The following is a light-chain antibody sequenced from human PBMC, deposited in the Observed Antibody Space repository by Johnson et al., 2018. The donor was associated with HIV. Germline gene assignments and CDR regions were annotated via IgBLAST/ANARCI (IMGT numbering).Light chain of an antibody. CDR2: DNN. Sequence: QSVLTQPPSVSAAPGQKVTISCSGSSSNIGNNYVSWYQQLPGTAPKLLIYDNNKRPSGIPDRFSGSESGTSATLGITGLQTGDEADYYCGTWDSSLSAGVVGTGTKVTVL. CDR3: GTWDSSLSAGV. CDR1: SSNIGNNY. J-gene: IGLJ1*01. V-gene: IGLV1-51*01.